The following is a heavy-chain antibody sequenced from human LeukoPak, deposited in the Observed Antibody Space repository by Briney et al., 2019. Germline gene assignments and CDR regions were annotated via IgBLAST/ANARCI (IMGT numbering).Heavy chain of an antibody. CDR3: ARDTSRVVAASTYYFDY. J-gene: IGHJ4*02. V-gene: IGHV3-30-3*01. CDR2: ISYDGSNK. Sequence: GGSLRLSCAASGFTFSSYAMHWVRQAPGKGLEWVAVISYDGSNKYYADSVKGRFTISGDNSKNTLYLQMNSLRAEDTAVYYCARDTSRVVAASTYYFDYWGQGTLVTVSS. CDR1: GFTFSSYA. D-gene: IGHD2-15*01.